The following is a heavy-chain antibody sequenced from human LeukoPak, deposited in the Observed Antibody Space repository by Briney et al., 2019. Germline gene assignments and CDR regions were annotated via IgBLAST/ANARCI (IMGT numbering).Heavy chain of an antibody. D-gene: IGHD3-10*01. J-gene: IGHJ6*02. CDR1: GYTFTSHG. CDR3: ARLVLLWFGDQDGMDV. CDR2: ISAYNGNT. V-gene: IGHV1-18*01. Sequence: ASVKVSCKASGYTFTSHGISWVRQAPGQGLEWMGWISAYNGNTNYAQKLQGRVTMTTDTSTSTAYMELRSLRSDDTAVYYCARLVLLWFGDQDGMDVWGQGTTVTVSS.